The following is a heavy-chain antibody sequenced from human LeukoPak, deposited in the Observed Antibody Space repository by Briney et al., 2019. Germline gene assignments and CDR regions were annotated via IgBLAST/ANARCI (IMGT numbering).Heavy chain of an antibody. D-gene: IGHD3-22*01. CDR2: LYTSGST. CDR1: GGSINNYF. V-gene: IGHV4-4*07. Sequence: SETLSLTCSISGGSINNYFWSWIRQPAGKGLEWMGRLYTSGSTDYNPSLKSRVNMSVDTSKKQFSLNLYSVTAADTAVYYCARESKTYDGSGYYHDSWGQGTRVTVSS. J-gene: IGHJ4*02. CDR3: ARESKTYDGSGYYHDS.